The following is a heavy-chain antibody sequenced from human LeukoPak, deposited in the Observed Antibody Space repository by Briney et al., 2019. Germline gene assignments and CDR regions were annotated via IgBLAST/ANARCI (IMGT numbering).Heavy chain of an antibody. Sequence: GGSLRLSCAASGFTFSSYSMNWVRQAPGKGLEWVSSISSSSSYIYYADSVKGRFTISRDNAKNSLYLQMNSLRAEDMAVYYCARDSSIYYGMDVWGQGTTVTVSS. CDR1: GFTFSSYS. D-gene: IGHD6-13*01. J-gene: IGHJ6*02. CDR2: ISSSSSYI. CDR3: ARDSSIYYGMDV. V-gene: IGHV3-21*01.